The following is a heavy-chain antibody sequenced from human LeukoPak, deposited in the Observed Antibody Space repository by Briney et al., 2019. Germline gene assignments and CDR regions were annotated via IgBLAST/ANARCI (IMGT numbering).Heavy chain of an antibody. CDR2: INPNSGGT. D-gene: IGHD2-15*01. CDR3: ARSLPYCSGGSCSPASYYYYGMDV. V-gene: IGHV1-2*04. J-gene: IGHJ6*04. CDR1: GYTFTGYY. Sequence: ASVKVSCKASGYTFTGYYMHWVRQAPGQGLEWMGWINPNSGGTNYAQKFQGWVTMTRDTSISTAYMELSRLRSDDTAVYYCARSLPYCSGGSCSPASYYYYGMDVWGKGTPVTVSS.